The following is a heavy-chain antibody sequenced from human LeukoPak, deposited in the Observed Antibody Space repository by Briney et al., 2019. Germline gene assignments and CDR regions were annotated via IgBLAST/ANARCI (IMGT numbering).Heavy chain of an antibody. CDR3: VRDWDHFDFDS. CDR2: NKYDGTTK. Sequence: GGSLRLSCEASGFSLSGSWMHWVRQAPGKGLMWVSQNKYDGTTKNYADSVRGRFTISRDNAKNTLYLQMKSLRAEDTAVYYCVRDWDHFDFDSWGLGTLVTVSS. V-gene: IGHV3-74*01. J-gene: IGHJ5*01. CDR1: GFSLSGSW. D-gene: IGHD3-9*01.